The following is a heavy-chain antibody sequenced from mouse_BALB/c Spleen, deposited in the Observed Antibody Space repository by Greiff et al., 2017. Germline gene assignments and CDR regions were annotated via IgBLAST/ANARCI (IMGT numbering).Heavy chain of an antibody. J-gene: IGHJ4*01. CDR1: GFTFSDYY. V-gene: IGHV5-4*02. D-gene: IGHD2-4*01. CDR2: ISDGGSYT. CDR3: ARDRSTMITEAMDY. Sequence: EVKLMESGGGLVKPGGSLKLSCAASGFTFSDYYMYWVRQTPEKRLEWVATISDGGSYTYYPDSVKGRFTISRDNAKNNLYLQMSSLKSEDTAMYYCARDRSTMITEAMDYWGQGTSVTVSS.